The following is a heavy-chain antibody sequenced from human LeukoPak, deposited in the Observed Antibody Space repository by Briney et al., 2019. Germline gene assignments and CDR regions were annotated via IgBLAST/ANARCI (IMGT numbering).Heavy chain of an antibody. Sequence: SETLSLTCTVSGGSISSSSYYWGWIRQPPGKGLEWIGSIYYSGSTYYNPSLKSRVTISVDTSKNQFSLKLSSVTAADTAVYYCARRKSERWFGGQAYTWDVWGQGTTVTVSS. D-gene: IGHD3-10*01. V-gene: IGHV4-39*01. CDR1: GGSISSSSYY. CDR2: IYYSGST. CDR3: ARRKSERWFGGQAYTWDV. J-gene: IGHJ6*02.